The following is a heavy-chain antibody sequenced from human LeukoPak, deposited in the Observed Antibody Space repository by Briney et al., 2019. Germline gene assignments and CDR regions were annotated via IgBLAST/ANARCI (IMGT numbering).Heavy chain of an antibody. J-gene: IGHJ4*02. CDR3: AKEVGYVLDY. CDR2: ISTSSSYI. V-gene: IGHV3-21*04. CDR1: GFTFSSYS. Sequence: PGGSLRLSCAASGFTFSSYSMNWVRQAPGKGLEWVSSISTSSSYIHYTDSVKGRFTISRDNSKNTLYLQMNSLRAEDTAVYYCAKEVGYVLDYWGQGAVVTVSS. D-gene: IGHD5-12*01.